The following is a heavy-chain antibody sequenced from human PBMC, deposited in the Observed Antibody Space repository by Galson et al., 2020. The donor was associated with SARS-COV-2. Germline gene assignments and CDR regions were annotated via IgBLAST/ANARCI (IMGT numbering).Heavy chain of an antibody. CDR2: ISNDGTNQ. D-gene: IGHD5-12*01. V-gene: IGHV3-30*04. CDR3: ARDLSGAYDQYYGMDV. CDR1: GFTFSISA. Sequence: QAGGSLRLSCAASGFTFSISAMHWVRQAPGKGLEWVAVISNDGTNQYYGDSVKGRITISRDNSKNTLFLQMNSLRPEDTALYYCARDLSGAYDQYYGMDVWGQGTTVTVSS. J-gene: IGHJ6*02.